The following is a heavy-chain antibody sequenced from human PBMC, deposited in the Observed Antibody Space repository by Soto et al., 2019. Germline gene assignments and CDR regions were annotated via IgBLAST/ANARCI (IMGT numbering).Heavy chain of an antibody. CDR3: ARGGLAARKGRWFDP. D-gene: IGHD6-6*01. CDR2: IHYSGST. CDR1: GDSINSYY. Sequence: QVQLQESGPGLVKPSETLSLTCTVSGDSINSYYWGWIRQPPGKGLEWIGYIHYSGSTNYNPSLKSRVTISVDTPKNQFTLKVNSRPAAETAVYYCARGGLAARKGRWFDPWGQGTLVTVSS. V-gene: IGHV4-59*01. J-gene: IGHJ5*02.